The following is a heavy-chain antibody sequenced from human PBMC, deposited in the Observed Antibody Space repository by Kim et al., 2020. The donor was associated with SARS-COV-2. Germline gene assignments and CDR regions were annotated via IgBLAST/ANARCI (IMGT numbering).Heavy chain of an antibody. V-gene: IGHV1-46*01. Sequence: STSYAQKFQGRVTMTRDTSTSTVYMELSSLRSEDTAVYYCARDYGDYGDYWGQGTLVTVSS. D-gene: IGHD4-17*01. J-gene: IGHJ4*02. CDR2: ST. CDR3: ARDYGDYGDY.